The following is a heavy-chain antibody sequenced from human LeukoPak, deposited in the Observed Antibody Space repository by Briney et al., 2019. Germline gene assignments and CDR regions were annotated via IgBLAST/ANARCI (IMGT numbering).Heavy chain of an antibody. CDR1: GDSVSSQNAA. D-gene: IGHD2-8*01. V-gene: IGHV6-1*01. CDR2: TYFRSKWYS. J-gene: IGHJ4*02. CDR3: ARAGVNGAFDS. Sequence: SQTLSLTCAISGDSVSSQNAAWHWLRQSPSSGLEWLGRTYFRSKWYSDYAVSLKGRISINPETSKKQFSLQLTSVTPDDSAVYYCARAGVNGAFDSWGQGSLVAVSS.